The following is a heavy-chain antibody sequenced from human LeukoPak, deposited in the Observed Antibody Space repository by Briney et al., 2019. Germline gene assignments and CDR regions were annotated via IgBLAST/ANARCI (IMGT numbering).Heavy chain of an antibody. V-gene: IGHV1-2*06. J-gene: IGHJ6*02. CDR1: GYTFTGYY. Sequence: VASVKVSCKASGYTFTGYYMHWVRQAPGQGLEWMGRINPKSGGTNYAQMFQGRVTMTRDTSISTAYMELSRLRSDDTAVYYCARELYCSGGSCYSGGYYYYGMDVWGQGTTVTVSS. D-gene: IGHD2-15*01. CDR2: INPKSGGT. CDR3: ARELYCSGGSCYSGGYYYYGMDV.